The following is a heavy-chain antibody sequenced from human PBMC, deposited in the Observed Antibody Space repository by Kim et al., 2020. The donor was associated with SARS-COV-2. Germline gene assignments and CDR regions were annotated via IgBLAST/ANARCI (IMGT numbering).Heavy chain of an antibody. CDR3: VRGYSYGSLSYYYYYGMDV. D-gene: IGHD5-18*01. Sequence: GGSLRLSCAASGFTFSSYDMHWVRQATGKGLEWVSAIGTAGDTYYPGSVKGRFTISRENAKNSLYLQMNSLRAGDTAVYYCVRGYSYGSLSYYYYYGMDVWGQGTTVTVSS. V-gene: IGHV3-13*04. J-gene: IGHJ6*02. CDR1: GFTFSSYD. CDR2: IGTAGDT.